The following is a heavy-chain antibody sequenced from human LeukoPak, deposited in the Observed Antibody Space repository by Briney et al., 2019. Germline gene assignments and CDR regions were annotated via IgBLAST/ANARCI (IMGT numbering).Heavy chain of an antibody. V-gene: IGHV5-51*01. CDR3: AKGVSGTYFGFDV. J-gene: IGHJ6*02. Sequence: GESLKISCKGSGYNFATDWIGWVRQMPGKGLEWLGIIYPGDSDARYSPSFQGQVTISANKSIDTAYLHWSRLKASDTAIYYCAKGVSGTYFGFDVWGQGTTVTVSS. CDR1: GYNFATDW. D-gene: IGHD3-10*01. CDR2: IYPGDSDA.